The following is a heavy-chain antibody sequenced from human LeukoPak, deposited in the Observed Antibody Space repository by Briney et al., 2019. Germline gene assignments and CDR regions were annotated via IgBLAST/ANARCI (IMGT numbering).Heavy chain of an antibody. CDR2: IHHTGST. J-gene: IGHJ4*02. Sequence: PSETLSLTCVVSGYSISSGYWWSWVRQPPGKGLEWIGEIHHTGSTNYNPSLKSRVTISVDKSKNQFSLKLTSVTAADTAVYYCARNGDYSADSWGQGTLPTVSS. V-gene: IGHV4-4*02. CDR1: GYSISSGYW. CDR3: ARNGDYSADS. D-gene: IGHD4-17*01.